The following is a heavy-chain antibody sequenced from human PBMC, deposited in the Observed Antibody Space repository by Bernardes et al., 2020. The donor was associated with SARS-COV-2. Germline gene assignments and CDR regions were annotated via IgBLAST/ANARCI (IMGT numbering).Heavy chain of an antibody. D-gene: IGHD5-18*01. V-gene: IGHV1-18*01. CDR1: GYTFTSYG. Sequence: ASLKVSCEASGYTFTSYGISWVRQAPGQGLEWMGWISADSGNTDYAQKFQGRVTMTTDTSTSTAYMELRSMRSDDTAVYYCATVVGYSYGGGWFDPWGQGTLVTVSS. CDR2: ISADSGNT. J-gene: IGHJ5*02. CDR3: ATVVGYSYGGGWFDP.